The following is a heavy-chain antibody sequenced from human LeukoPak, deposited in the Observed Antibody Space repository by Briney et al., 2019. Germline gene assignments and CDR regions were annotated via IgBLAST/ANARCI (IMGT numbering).Heavy chain of an antibody. Sequence: ASVKVSCKASGYTFTSYGISWVRQAPGQGLEWMGWISAYNGNTNYAQKFQGRVTMTRDTSTSTVYMELSSLRSEDTAVYYCAREQGSDYVWGSYRPVSDYYYYGMDVWGQGTTVTVSS. CDR2: ISAYNGNT. V-gene: IGHV1-18*01. CDR1: GYTFTSYG. CDR3: AREQGSDYVWGSYRPVSDYYYYGMDV. J-gene: IGHJ6*02. D-gene: IGHD3-16*02.